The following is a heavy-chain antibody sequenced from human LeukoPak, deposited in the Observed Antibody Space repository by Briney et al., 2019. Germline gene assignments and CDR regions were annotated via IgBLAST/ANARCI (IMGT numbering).Heavy chain of an antibody. D-gene: IGHD6-19*01. V-gene: IGHV3-30*18. CDR2: ISLDGSNK. CDR3: AKGHTTGWHFFDY. J-gene: IGHJ4*02. CDR1: GFTFSTYA. Sequence: PGGSLRLSCAASGFTFSTYAMHWVRQAPGKGLEWVAVISLDGSNKLYADSVKGQFTISRENSKNTLYLQMNSLRGEDTAVYYCAKGHTTGWHFFDYWGQGTLVTVSS.